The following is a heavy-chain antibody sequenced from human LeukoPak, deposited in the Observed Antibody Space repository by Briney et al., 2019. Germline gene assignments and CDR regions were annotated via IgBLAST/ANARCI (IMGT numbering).Heavy chain of an antibody. V-gene: IGHV1-69*13. Sequence: SVKVSCKASGGTFSSYAISWVRQAPGQGLEWMGGIIPIFGTANYARKFQGRVTITADESTSTAYMELSSLRSEDTAVYYCARDQPRRGPGGHDYWGQGTVVIVSS. CDR2: IIPIFGTA. D-gene: IGHD3-16*01. CDR3: ARDQPRRGPGGHDY. J-gene: IGHJ4*02. CDR1: GGTFSSYA.